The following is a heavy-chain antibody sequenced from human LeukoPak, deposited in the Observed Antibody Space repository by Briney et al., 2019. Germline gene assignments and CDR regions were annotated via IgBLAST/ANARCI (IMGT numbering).Heavy chain of an antibody. CDR3: ARLKVVPAAMVLYYYYYYMDV. V-gene: IGHV4-34*01. J-gene: IGHJ6*03. Sequence: SETLSLTCAVYGGSFSGYYWSWIRQPPGKGLEWIGSIYYSGSTYYNPSLKSRVTISVDTSKNQFSLKLSSVTAADTAVYYCARLKVVPAAMVLYYYYYYMDVWGKGTTVTISS. D-gene: IGHD2-2*01. CDR1: GGSFSGYY. CDR2: IYYSGST.